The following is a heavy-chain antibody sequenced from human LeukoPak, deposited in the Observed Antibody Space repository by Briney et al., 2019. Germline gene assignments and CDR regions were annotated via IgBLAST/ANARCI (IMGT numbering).Heavy chain of an antibody. CDR2: IKKNGNEK. CDR3: ARGGGLDV. CDR1: GFTFSSDW. Sequence: PGGSLRLSCAASGFTFSSDWMSWVRQAPGKGLEWVANIKKNGNEKYYVDSVKGRFTISRDNAKNSLYLQMSNLRAEDTAVYFCARGGGLDVWGQGATVTVSS. V-gene: IGHV3-7*03. J-gene: IGHJ6*02. D-gene: IGHD3-16*01.